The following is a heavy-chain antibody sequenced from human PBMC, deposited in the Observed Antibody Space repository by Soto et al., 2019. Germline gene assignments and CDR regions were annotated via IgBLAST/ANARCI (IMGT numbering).Heavy chain of an antibody. CDR2: LSGSSLNT. V-gene: IGHV3-23*01. CDR1: GFTFGNYA. CDR3: TTQFFLSSRKPPEDV. Sequence: GGSLRLSCEASGFTFGNYAMTWVRQGPGRGLEWVSALSGSSLNTYYADPVKGRFTISRDNSKNTTYLEMNSLRVDDTAVYYCTTQFFLSSRKPPEDVWGQGTPVTVSS. J-gene: IGHJ6*02.